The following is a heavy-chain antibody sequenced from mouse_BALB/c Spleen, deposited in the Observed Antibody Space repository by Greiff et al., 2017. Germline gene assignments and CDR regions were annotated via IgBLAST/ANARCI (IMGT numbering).Heavy chain of an antibody. D-gene: IGHD2-1*01. CDR2: INPGSGGT. CDR3: ARGPYGNYGYFDY. CDR1: GYAFTNYL. V-gene: IGHV1-54*03. J-gene: IGHJ2*01. Sequence: QVQLQQSGAELVRPGTSVKVSCKASGYAFTNYLIEWVKQRPGQGLEWIGVINPGSGGTNYNEKFKGKATLTADKSSSTAYMQLSSLTSDDSAVYFCARGPYGNYGYFDYWGQGTTLADSS.